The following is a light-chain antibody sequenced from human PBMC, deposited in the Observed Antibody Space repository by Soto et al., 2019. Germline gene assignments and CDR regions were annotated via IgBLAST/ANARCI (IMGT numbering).Light chain of an antibody. CDR2: AAS. V-gene: IGKV1-9*01. CDR3: LQLNNYPFT. CDR1: QGISSY. J-gene: IGKJ3*01. Sequence: DIQLTQSPSFLSASVGDRVTITCRASQGISSYLAWYQQKPGKAPKLLIYAASTLQSGVPSRFSGSGSGTEFTLTISSLKPEDFATYYCLQLNNYPFTFGPGTKVDIK.